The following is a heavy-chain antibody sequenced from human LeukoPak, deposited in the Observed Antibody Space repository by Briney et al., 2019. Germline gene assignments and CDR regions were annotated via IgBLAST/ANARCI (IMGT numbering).Heavy chain of an antibody. CDR1: GGSISRSY. Sequence: PETLSLTCTVPGGSISRSYWSWIPQPAGKGREWIGKIYTSVSTDHNPPLQRRVTSPVDKSKKQISLNLTSATAEVRAVYYFTRGRQLERRPPHVWGQGTMVTVSS. CDR2: IYTSVST. V-gene: IGHV4-4*09. D-gene: IGHD1-1*01. J-gene: IGHJ3*01. CDR3: TRGRQLERRPPHV.